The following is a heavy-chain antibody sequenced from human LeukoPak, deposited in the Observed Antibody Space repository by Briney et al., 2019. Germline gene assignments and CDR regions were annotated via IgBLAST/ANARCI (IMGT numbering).Heavy chain of an antibody. J-gene: IGHJ4*02. Sequence: GGSLGLSCAASGFTVSSNYMSWVRQAPGKGLEWVSVIYSGGSTYYADSVKGRFTISRDNSKNTLYLQMNSLRAEDTAVYYCARDGSYSSSWYFDYWGQGTLVTVSS. V-gene: IGHV3-66*01. D-gene: IGHD6-13*01. CDR1: GFTVSSNY. CDR2: IYSGGST. CDR3: ARDGSYSSSWYFDY.